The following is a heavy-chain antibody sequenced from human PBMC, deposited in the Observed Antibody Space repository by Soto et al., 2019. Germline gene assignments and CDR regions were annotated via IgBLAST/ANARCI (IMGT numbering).Heavy chain of an antibody. J-gene: IGHJ6*02. Sequence: SETLSLTCTVSGGSISSSSYYWGWIRQPPGKGLEWIGSIYYSGSTYYNPSLKSRVTISVDTSKNQFSLKLSSVTAADTAVYYCARGRVVVVAATPYYYYGMEVWGQGTTVTVSS. D-gene: IGHD2-15*01. V-gene: IGHV4-39*01. CDR2: IYYSGST. CDR1: GGSISSSSYY. CDR3: ARGRVVVVAATPYYYYGMEV.